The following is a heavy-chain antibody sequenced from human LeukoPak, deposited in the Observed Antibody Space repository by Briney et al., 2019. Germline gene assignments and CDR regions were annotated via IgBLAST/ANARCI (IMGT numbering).Heavy chain of an antibody. V-gene: IGHV1-2*02. CDR3: ARGSRSGWYYFDY. J-gene: IGHJ4*02. Sequence: ASVKVSCKASGYTFTGHYIHWVRQAPGQGLEWMGWINPNSGGTNYAQKFQDRVTMTRDTSISTAYMELSRLKSDDTAVYYCARGSRSGWYYFDYWGQGTLVTVSS. CDR2: INPNSGGT. D-gene: IGHD6-19*01. CDR1: GYTFTGHY.